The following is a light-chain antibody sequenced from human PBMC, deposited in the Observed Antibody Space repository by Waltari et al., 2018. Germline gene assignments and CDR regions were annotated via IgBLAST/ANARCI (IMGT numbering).Light chain of an antibody. CDR2: DVN. J-gene: IGLJ3*02. CDR1: TSDIGSHNI. V-gene: IGLV2-23*02. CDR3: CSYAGSTTWV. Sequence: QSALTQPASMSGSPGQSITVSCTGATSDIGSHNIVSWYQQHPGKAPKLILYDVNRRPSGVSDCFSGSKSGITASLTISGLQAEDEADYYCCSYAGSTTWVFGGGTKLTVL.